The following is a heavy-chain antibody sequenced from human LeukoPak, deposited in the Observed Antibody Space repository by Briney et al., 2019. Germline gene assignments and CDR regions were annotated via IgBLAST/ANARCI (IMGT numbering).Heavy chain of an antibody. Sequence: ASVKVSCKASGYMFTNYDINWVRQATGQGLEWMGWLNPNSGNTGYAQKFQGRVTITRNTSIGTAYMELSSLRFEDTAVYYCARGRFCSSISCYVGVFDWFDPWGQGTLVTVSS. CDR1: GYMFTNYD. D-gene: IGHD2-2*01. V-gene: IGHV1-8*03. CDR2: LNPNSGNT. CDR3: ARGRFCSSISCYVGVFDWFDP. J-gene: IGHJ5*02.